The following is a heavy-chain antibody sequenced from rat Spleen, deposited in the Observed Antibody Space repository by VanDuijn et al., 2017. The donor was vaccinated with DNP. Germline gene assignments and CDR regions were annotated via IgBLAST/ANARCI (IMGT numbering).Heavy chain of an antibody. CDR2: ISPSGANI. D-gene: IGHD1-6*01. CDR3: ARRGYYGSYWYFDF. V-gene: IGHV5-25*01. CDR1: GFSFRNYY. J-gene: IGHJ1*01. Sequence: EVQLVESGGGLVQPGRSLKLSSVASGFSFRNYYMAWVRQAPTRGLEWVASISPSGANIYYRDSVRGRLTVSRDNAKSTLYLQMDSLRSEDTATYYCARRGYYGSYWYFDFWGPGTMVTVSS.